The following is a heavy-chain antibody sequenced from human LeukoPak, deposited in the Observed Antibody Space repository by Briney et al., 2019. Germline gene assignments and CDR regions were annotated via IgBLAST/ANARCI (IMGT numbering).Heavy chain of an antibody. CDR2: IYYSGST. D-gene: IGHD3-22*01. J-gene: IGHJ3*02. Sequence: PSETLSLTCTASAGSISSSSYYWSCIRQPPGKGLEWIGYIYYSGSTNYNPSLKSRVTISVDTSKNQFSLKLSSVTAADTAVYYCAGHLGMIVVVPGAFDIWGQWRMVTVSS. V-gene: IGHV4-61*05. CDR3: AGHLGMIVVVPGAFDI. CDR1: AGSISSSSYY.